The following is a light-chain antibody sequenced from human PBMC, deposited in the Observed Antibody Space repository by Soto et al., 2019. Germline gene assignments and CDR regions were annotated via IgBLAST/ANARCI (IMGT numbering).Light chain of an antibody. CDR1: QTVSNN. J-gene: IGKJ4*01. CDR3: QHYNEWPLT. V-gene: IGKV3-15*01. CDR2: FAS. Sequence: RVMTQFPATLSVSPGAKATLSCRASQTVSNNLAGYQQKPGQAPRLLIYFASTRATGVPARFSGSGSGTEFTLTISNLQSEDSSVYYCQHYNEWPLTFGGGTKVET.